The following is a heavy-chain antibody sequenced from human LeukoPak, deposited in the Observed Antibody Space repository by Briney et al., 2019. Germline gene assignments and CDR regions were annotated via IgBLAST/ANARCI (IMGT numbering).Heavy chain of an antibody. Sequence: SETLSLTCTVSGGSFSSGNYYWSWIRQPPGKGLEWIGYIYYSGSTNYNPSLKSRVTISVDTSKNQFSLKLSSVTAADTAVYYCAGRLAATYNYWGQGTLVTVSS. CDR2: IYYSGST. CDR1: GGSFSSGNYY. J-gene: IGHJ4*02. CDR3: AGRLAATYNY. D-gene: IGHD2-15*01. V-gene: IGHV4-61*01.